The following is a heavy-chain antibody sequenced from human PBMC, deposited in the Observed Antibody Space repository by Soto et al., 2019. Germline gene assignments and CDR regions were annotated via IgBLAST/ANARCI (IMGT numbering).Heavy chain of an antibody. Sequence: QVQLVQSGAEVKKPGSSVKVSCKASGGTFSSYTISWVRQAPGQGLEWMGRIIPILGIANYAQKFQGRVTITADKSTSTAYMELSSLRSEDTAVYYCARPQAGLTTRGYYYYMDVWGKGTTVTVSS. CDR3: ARPQAGLTTRGYYYYMDV. D-gene: IGHD4-4*01. CDR2: IIPILGIA. CDR1: GGTFSSYT. V-gene: IGHV1-69*02. J-gene: IGHJ6*03.